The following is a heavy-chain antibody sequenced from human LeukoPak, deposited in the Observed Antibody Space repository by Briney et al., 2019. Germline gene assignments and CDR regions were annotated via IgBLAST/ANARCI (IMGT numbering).Heavy chain of an antibody. J-gene: IGHJ4*02. CDR1: GFTFSNYW. CDR3: VRDLYYRFDI. Sequence: PGGSQRLSCAASGFTFSNYWMHWVRQVPGKGLFWVSRINSDGSSTTYADSLKGRITISRDNAKNTLYLQMNSLRAEDTAVYYCVRDLYYRFDIWGQGTLVTVSS. CDR2: INSDGSST. V-gene: IGHV3-74*01. D-gene: IGHD3-22*01.